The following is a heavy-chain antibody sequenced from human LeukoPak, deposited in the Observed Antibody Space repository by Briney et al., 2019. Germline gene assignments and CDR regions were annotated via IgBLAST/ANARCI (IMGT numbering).Heavy chain of an antibody. Sequence: SETLSLTCAVYGGSFSGFYWNWIRQPPGKGLEWIGEINDRGSTNYNPSLKSRVTISVDTSKNQFSLKLSSVTAADTAVYYCARHDVRFQSVNEYWGQGTLVTVSS. CDR1: GGSFSGFY. CDR3: ARHDVRFQSVNEY. D-gene: IGHD3-3*01. CDR2: INDRGST. J-gene: IGHJ4*02. V-gene: IGHV4-34*01.